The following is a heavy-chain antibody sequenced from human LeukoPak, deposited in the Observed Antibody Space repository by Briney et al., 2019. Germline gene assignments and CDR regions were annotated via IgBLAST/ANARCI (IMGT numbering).Heavy chain of an antibody. D-gene: IGHD6-19*01. J-gene: IGHJ4*02. V-gene: IGHV3-48*01. CDR2: ISASRDIT. Sequence: GGSLRLSCAASGFNYSSYTMNWVRQAPGMGLEWLSYISASRDITYYADSVKGRFTISRDNAKNSLYLQMNSLRAGDTAVYYCARGGIAVAHPFDYWGQGTLVTVSS. CDR3: ARGGIAVAHPFDY. CDR1: GFNYSSYT.